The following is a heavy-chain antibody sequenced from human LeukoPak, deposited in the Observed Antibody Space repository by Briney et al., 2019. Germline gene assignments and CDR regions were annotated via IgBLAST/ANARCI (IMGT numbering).Heavy chain of an antibody. Sequence: ASVKVSCKASGYTFTGYYMHWVRQAPGQGLEWMGWINPNSGGTNYAQKFQGRVTMTRDTSISTAYMELSSLRSEDTAVYYCARGLARAIFSGMDVWGQGTTVTVSS. CDR1: GYTFTGYY. J-gene: IGHJ6*02. D-gene: IGHD3-9*01. CDR3: ARGLARAIFSGMDV. V-gene: IGHV1-2*02. CDR2: INPNSGGT.